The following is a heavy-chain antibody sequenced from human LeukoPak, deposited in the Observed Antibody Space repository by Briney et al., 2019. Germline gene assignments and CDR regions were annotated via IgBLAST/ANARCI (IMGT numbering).Heavy chain of an antibody. V-gene: IGHV1-69*04. CDR2: IIPILGIA. Sequence: GASVKVSCKASGGTFSSYAISWVRQAPGQGLEWMGRIIPILGIANYAQKFQGRVTITADKSTSTAYMELSSLRSEDTAVYYCASSRNSGSSNYWGQGTLVTVSS. CDR3: ASSRNSGSSNY. D-gene: IGHD1-26*01. CDR1: GGTFSSYA. J-gene: IGHJ4*02.